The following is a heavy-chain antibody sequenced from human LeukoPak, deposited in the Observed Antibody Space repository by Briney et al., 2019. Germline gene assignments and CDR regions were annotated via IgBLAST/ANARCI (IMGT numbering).Heavy chain of an antibody. J-gene: IGHJ4*02. Sequence: PSETLSLTCAVYVESFSGYYWSWIRQPPGKGLEWIGEVNHSGSTNYNPSLKSRVTISVDTSKNQFSLKLSSVTAADTAVYYCARVADRYCSSTSCQYFDYWGQGTLVTVSS. CDR3: ARVADRYCSSTSCQYFDY. CDR1: VESFSGYY. CDR2: VNHSGST. V-gene: IGHV4-34*01. D-gene: IGHD2-2*01.